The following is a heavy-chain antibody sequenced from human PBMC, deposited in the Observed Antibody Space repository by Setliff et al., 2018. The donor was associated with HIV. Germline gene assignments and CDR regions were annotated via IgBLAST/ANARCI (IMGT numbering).Heavy chain of an antibody. J-gene: IGHJ5*02. Sequence: SETLSLTCAVYGGSFSGYYWTWIRQPPGKGLEWIGEINHSGSPKYNPSLKSRVTVSVDTSKNQFSLKLSSVTAAETAVYYFSRDSSSWYGADWFDPWGQGPL. CDR1: GGSFSGYY. D-gene: IGHD6-13*01. CDR3: SRDSSSWYGADWFDP. CDR2: INHSGSP. V-gene: IGHV4-34*01.